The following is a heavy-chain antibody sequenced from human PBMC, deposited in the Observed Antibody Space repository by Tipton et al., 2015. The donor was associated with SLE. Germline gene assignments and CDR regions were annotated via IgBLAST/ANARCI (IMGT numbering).Heavy chain of an antibody. J-gene: IGHJ4*02. Sequence: TLSLTCAVYGGSFSGYYWSWIRQPPGKGLEWIGEINHSGSTNYNPSLKSRVTISVDTSKNQFSLKLSSVTAADTAVYYCARDLGPYGSGWFDYWGQGTLVTVSS. CDR3: ARDLGPYGSGWFDY. V-gene: IGHV4-34*01. CDR2: INHSGST. D-gene: IGHD6-19*01. CDR1: GGSFSGYY.